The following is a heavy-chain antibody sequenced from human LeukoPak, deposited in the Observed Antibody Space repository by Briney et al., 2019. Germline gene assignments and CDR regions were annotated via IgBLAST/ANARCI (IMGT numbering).Heavy chain of an antibody. Sequence: GGSLRLSCAASGFTFNSYAVTWVRQAPGRGLEWVSTIRGSGGSTYYADSVKGRFTISRDNSKNTLYLQMNSLRAEDTAVYYCARDRGIAAAGPFDYWGQGTLVTVSS. CDR2: IRGSGGST. J-gene: IGHJ4*02. CDR3: ARDRGIAAAGPFDY. V-gene: IGHV3-23*01. CDR1: GFTFNSYA. D-gene: IGHD6-13*01.